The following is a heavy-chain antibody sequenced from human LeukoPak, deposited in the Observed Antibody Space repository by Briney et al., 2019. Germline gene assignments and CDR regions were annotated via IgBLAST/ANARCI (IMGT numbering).Heavy chain of an antibody. CDR3: ASLPSHYYYMDV. CDR1: GGSISSYY. J-gene: IGHJ6*03. Sequence: SETLSLTCTVSGGSISSYYWGWIRQPPGKGLEWIGSIYHSGSTYYNPSLKSRVTISVDTSKNQFSLKLSSVTAADTAVYYCASLPSHYYYMDVWGKGTTVTVSS. CDR2: IYHSGST. V-gene: IGHV4-39*07.